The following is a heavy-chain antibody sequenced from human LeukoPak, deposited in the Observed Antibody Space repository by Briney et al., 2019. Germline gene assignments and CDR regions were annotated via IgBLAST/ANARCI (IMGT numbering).Heavy chain of an antibody. Sequence: SETLSLTCTVSGGSISSGDYYWSWIRQPPGKGLEWIGYIYYSGSTYYNPSLKSRVTISVDTSKNQFSLKLSSVTAADTAVYYCARNLAAAGTSNWFDPWGQGTLVTVSS. CDR2: IYYSGST. D-gene: IGHD6-13*01. CDR1: GGSISSGDYY. V-gene: IGHV4-30-4*01. J-gene: IGHJ5*02. CDR3: ARNLAAAGTSNWFDP.